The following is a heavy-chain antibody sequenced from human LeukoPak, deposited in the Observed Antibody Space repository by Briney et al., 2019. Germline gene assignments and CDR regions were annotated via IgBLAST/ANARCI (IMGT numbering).Heavy chain of an antibody. CDR2: IYPGDSDT. V-gene: IGHV5-51*01. CDR3: ARLLNYDDLDY. CDR1: GCSFTNYW. Sequence: PGASLKISCKRSGCSFTNYWIGWVRQLPGKGLEWMGIIYPGDSDTTYSPSFQGQVTISADKSITTASLQWSSLKASDTAMYYCARLLNYDDLDYWGEGTLVSVSS. D-gene: IGHD3-22*01. J-gene: IGHJ4*02.